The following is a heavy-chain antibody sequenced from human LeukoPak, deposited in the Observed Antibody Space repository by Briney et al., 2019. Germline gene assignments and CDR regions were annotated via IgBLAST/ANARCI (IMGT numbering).Heavy chain of an antibody. V-gene: IGHV1-2*02. Sequence: GASVKVSCKASGYTFTCYYMHWVRQAPGQGLEWMGWINPNSGGTNYAQKFQGRVTMTRDTSISTAYMELSRLRSDDTAVYYCARVIAAGRSYYFDYWGQGTLVTVSS. J-gene: IGHJ4*02. CDR3: ARVIAAGRSYYFDY. CDR2: INPNSGGT. CDR1: GYTFTCYY. D-gene: IGHD6-13*01.